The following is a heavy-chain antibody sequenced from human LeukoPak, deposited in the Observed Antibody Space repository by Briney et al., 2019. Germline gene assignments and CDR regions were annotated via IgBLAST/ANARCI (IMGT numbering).Heavy chain of an antibody. CDR2: ISYDGTNK. Sequence: GRSLRLSCAASGFTFINYGMHWVRQAPGKGLEWVAVISYDGTNKYYADSVKGRFTISRDNSKSTLYLQMNSLKTDDTAVYYCANYGDYQYFDYWGQGTPVTVSS. V-gene: IGHV3-30*18. CDR3: ANYGDYQYFDY. J-gene: IGHJ4*02. CDR1: GFTFINYG. D-gene: IGHD4-17*01.